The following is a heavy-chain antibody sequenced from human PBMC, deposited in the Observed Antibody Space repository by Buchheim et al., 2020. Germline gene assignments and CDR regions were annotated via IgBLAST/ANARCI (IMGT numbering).Heavy chain of an antibody. Sequence: QVQLVESGGGVVQPGRSLRLSCAASGFTFSSYGMHWVRQAPGKGLEWVAVISYDGSNKYYADFVKGRFTISRDNSKNTLYLQMNSLRAEDTAVYYCAKAAMVDGDYELDYWGQGTL. V-gene: IGHV3-30*18. CDR2: ISYDGSNK. J-gene: IGHJ4*02. CDR1: GFTFSSYG. D-gene: IGHD4-17*01. CDR3: AKAAMVDGDYELDY.